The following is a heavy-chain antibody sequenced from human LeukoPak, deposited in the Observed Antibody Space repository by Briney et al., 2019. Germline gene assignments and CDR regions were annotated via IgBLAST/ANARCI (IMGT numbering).Heavy chain of an antibody. V-gene: IGHV3-15*01. Sequence: GGSLRLSCAASGFTFSSYEMNWVRQAPGKGLEWVGRIKSKTDGGTTDYAAPVKGRFTISRDDSKNTLYLQMDSLKTEDTAVYYCTTGTHCPSTSCYELFDYWGQGTLVTVSS. CDR2: IKSKTDGGTT. D-gene: IGHD2-2*01. CDR1: GFTFSSYE. CDR3: TTGTHCPSTSCYELFDY. J-gene: IGHJ4*02.